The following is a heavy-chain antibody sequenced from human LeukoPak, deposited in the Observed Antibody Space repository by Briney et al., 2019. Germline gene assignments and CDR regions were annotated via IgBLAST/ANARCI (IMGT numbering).Heavy chain of an antibody. CDR2: IYYSGST. Sequence: SETLSLTCTVSGGSISSYYWSWIRQPPGKGLERIGYIYYSGSTNYNPSLKSRVTISVDTSKNQFSLKLSSVTAADTAVYYCAREALNFTMDAFDIWGQGTMVTVSS. CDR3: AREALNFTMDAFDI. J-gene: IGHJ3*02. V-gene: IGHV4-59*01. CDR1: GGSISSYY. D-gene: IGHD3-10*01.